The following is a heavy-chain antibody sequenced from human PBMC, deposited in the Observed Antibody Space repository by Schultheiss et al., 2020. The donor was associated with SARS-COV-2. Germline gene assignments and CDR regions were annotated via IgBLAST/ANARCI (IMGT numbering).Heavy chain of an antibody. Sequence: GGSLRLSCAASGFTFSSYAMSWVRQAPGKGLEWVSVIYSGGSTYYADSVKGRFTISRDNSKNTLYLQMNSLRAEDTAVYYCARDGRGELPAQNIDYWGQGTLVTVSS. CDR1: GFTFSSYA. J-gene: IGHJ4*02. V-gene: IGHV3-23*03. D-gene: IGHD1-26*01. CDR2: IYSGGST. CDR3: ARDGRGELPAQNIDY.